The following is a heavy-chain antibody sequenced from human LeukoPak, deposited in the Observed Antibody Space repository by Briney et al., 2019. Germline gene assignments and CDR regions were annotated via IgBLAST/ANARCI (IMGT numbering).Heavy chain of an antibody. V-gene: IGHV4-34*01. Sequence: SETLSLTCAVYGESSFSSYYWSWIRQTPGGALEWIGEINHSGYTNYNPSLKSRVTLSIDTSKNPFSLRLNSVTAADTAVYYCSRQVVGNDYWGQGTLVTVSS. D-gene: IGHD3-22*01. CDR1: GESSFSSYY. CDR2: INHSGYT. CDR3: SRQVVGNDY. J-gene: IGHJ4*02.